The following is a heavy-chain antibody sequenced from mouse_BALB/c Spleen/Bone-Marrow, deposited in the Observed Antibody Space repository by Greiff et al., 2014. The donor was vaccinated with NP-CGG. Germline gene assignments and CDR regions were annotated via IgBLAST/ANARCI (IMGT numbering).Heavy chain of an antibody. Sequence: VQLKESGGGLVQPGGSMKLSCVASGFTFSSHWMSWVRQSPEKGLEWVAEIRLESDNYATHYAESVNGKFTISRDDSKGRLYLQMNSLRVEDTGVYYCTVNWETYWGQGTLVTVSA. J-gene: IGHJ3*01. V-gene: IGHV6-3*01. CDR2: IRLESDNYAT. CDR3: TVNWETY. D-gene: IGHD4-1*01. CDR1: GFTFSSHW.